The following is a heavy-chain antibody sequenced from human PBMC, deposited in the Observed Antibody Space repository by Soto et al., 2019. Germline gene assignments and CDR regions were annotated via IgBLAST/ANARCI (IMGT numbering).Heavy chain of an antibody. V-gene: IGHV3-23*01. CDR2: ISGSGDST. J-gene: IGHJ4*02. CDR3: AKDPHSNYYGSALDGY. D-gene: IGHD3-10*01. CDR1: GFTFNIYA. Sequence: GGSLRLSCAASGFTFNIYAMSWVRQAPGKGLEWVSAISGSGDSTYYADSVKGRFTISRDNSKNTLYLQMNSLRAEDTAVYYCAKDPHSNYYGSALDGYWGQGTLVTVSS.